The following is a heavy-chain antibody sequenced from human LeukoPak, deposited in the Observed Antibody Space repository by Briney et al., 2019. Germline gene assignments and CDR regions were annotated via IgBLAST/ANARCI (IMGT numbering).Heavy chain of an antibody. Sequence: SETLSLTCTVSGGSISTYYWNWIRQPPGKGLEWIGYIYHSGSTNYNPSLQSRVTISVDTSKNQFSLNLNSVTAAGTAVYYCARGGAARLHFQNWGQGTLVTVSS. CDR2: IYHSGST. J-gene: IGHJ1*01. CDR1: GGSISTYY. CDR3: ARGGAARLHFQN. D-gene: IGHD6-6*01. V-gene: IGHV4-59*01.